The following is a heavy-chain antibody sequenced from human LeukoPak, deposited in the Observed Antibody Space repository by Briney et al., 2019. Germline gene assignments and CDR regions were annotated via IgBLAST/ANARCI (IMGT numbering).Heavy chain of an antibody. V-gene: IGHV3-74*01. J-gene: IGHJ4*02. CDR3: TRGPYSGSATYYNDY. CDR1: GFTFSSNW. CDR2: INSDGSTT. D-gene: IGHD3-10*01. Sequence: GGSLRLSCAASGFTFSSNWMHWVLQAPGKGLVWVSRINSDGSTTSYADSVKGRFTISRDNAKNTLYLQMNSLRAEDTAVYYCTRGPYSGSATYYNDYWGQGTLVTVSS.